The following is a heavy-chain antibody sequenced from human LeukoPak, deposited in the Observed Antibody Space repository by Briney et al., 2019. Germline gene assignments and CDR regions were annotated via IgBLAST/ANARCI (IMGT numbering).Heavy chain of an antibody. Sequence: ASVKVSCRASGYTFTGYYMHWVRQAPGQGLEWMGWINPNSGGTNYAQKFQGRVTMTRDTSISTAYMELSRPRSDDTAVYYCARGLSSGPDLDYWGQGTLVTVSS. J-gene: IGHJ4*02. D-gene: IGHD6-19*01. CDR1: GYTFTGYY. CDR2: INPNSGGT. CDR3: ARGLSSGPDLDY. V-gene: IGHV1-2*02.